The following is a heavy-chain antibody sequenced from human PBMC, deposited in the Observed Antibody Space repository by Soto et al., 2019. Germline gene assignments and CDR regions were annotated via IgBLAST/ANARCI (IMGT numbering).Heavy chain of an antibody. CDR1: GGPFSGFF. V-gene: IGHV4-34*01. CDR2: FNPGGST. D-gene: IGHD1-26*01. J-gene: IGHJ5*02. CDR3: ARSAASFGGASYLGA. Sequence: SETLSLTCGVHGGPFSGFFWSWIRQSPGKGLEWIGEFNPGGSTNYNPSLKSRLTISADRSTSQVSLRLTFVTAADAAVYFCARSAASFGGASYLGAWGQGTLVTVSS.